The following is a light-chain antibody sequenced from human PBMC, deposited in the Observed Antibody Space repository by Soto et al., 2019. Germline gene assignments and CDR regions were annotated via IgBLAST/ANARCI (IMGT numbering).Light chain of an antibody. CDR2: DAS. V-gene: IGKV3-20*01. CDR3: QQCGSTPLT. J-gene: IGKJ4*01. CDR1: QSVKNNY. Sequence: EIVLTQSPGTLSLSPGERATLSCRASQSVKNNYLVWYQQKPGQPPRFLIYDASTRATGTPGRFSGGGSGTDFTLTISRLEPEDFALYYCQQCGSTPLTFGGGTKVEIK.